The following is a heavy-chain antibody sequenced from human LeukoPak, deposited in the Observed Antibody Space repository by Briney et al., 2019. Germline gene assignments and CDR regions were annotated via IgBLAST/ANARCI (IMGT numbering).Heavy chain of an antibody. J-gene: IGHJ4*02. V-gene: IGHV4-34*01. CDR2: INHSGSA. Sequence: PSETLSLTCGVYGGSFSGYYWSWIRLPPGAGLELIGEINHSGSAKYNPFLKSRVTISVDTSKKQFSLELSSVTAADTAVYYCARAADYLGSGSQLGYWSQGSLVTVSS. D-gene: IGHD3-10*01. CDR1: GGSFSGYY. CDR3: ARAADYLGSGSQLGY.